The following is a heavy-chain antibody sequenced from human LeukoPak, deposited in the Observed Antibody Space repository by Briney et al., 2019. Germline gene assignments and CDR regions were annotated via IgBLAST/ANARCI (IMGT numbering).Heavy chain of an antibody. V-gene: IGHV1-2*02. CDR2: INPNSGGS. Sequence: ASVKVSCKASGYTFTGYYMHWVRQAPGQGLEWRGWINPNSGGSNYAQKFQGRVTMTRDTSITTAYMELSRLRSDDTAVYYCARDLGSAYPKVDAFDIWGQGTMVTVSS. J-gene: IGHJ3*02. CDR3: ARDLGSAYPKVDAFDI. D-gene: IGHD3-22*01. CDR1: GYTFTGYY.